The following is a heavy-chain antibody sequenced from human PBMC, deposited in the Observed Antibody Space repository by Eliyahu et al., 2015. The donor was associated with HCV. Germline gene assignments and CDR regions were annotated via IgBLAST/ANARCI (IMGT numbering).Heavy chain of an antibody. CDR2: XNHSGST. Sequence: QVQLQQWGAGLLKPSETLSLTCXVYGGSFSGYYWXWIRQPPGKGXEWIGEXNHSGSTNXNPSLKSRVTISVDTSKNQFSLKLSSVTAADTAVYYCARGLPTMVRGVRNWFDPWGQGTLVTVSS. CDR3: ARGLPTMVRGVRNWFDP. J-gene: IGHJ5*02. V-gene: IGHV4-34*01. CDR1: GGSFSGYY. D-gene: IGHD3-10*01.